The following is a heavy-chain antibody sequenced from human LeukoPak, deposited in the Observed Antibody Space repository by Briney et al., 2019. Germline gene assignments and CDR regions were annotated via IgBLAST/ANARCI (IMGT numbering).Heavy chain of an antibody. CDR3: ARDQPDDGSYLFDY. V-gene: IGHV3-33*01. D-gene: IGHD1-26*01. J-gene: IGHJ4*02. Sequence: GGSLRLSCAASGFTFSSYGMHWVPEAPGKGLEKLAVIWYDVSNQYYADSVKGRFTISRDNYKNTLYLQMNSLRAEDTAVYYCARDQPDDGSYLFDYWGQGTLVTVRS. CDR1: GFTFSSYG. CDR2: IWYDVSNQ.